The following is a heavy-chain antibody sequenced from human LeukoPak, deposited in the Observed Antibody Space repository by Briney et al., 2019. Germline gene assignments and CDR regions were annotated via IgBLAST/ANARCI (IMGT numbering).Heavy chain of an antibody. CDR1: GGTFSSYA. CDR2: IIPIFGTA. Sequence: SVKVSCKASGGTFSSYAISWVRQAPGQGLEWMGRIIPIFGTANYAQKFQGRVTITTDESTSTAYMELSSLRSEDTAVYYCARNVLRFLVWLSPLDYWGQGTLVTVSS. J-gene: IGHJ4*02. V-gene: IGHV1-69*05. CDR3: ARNVLRFLVWLSPLDY. D-gene: IGHD3-3*01.